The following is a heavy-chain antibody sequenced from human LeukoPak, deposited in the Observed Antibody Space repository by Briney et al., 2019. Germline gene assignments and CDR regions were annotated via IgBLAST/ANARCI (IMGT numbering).Heavy chain of an antibody. CDR1: GFTFSNAW. J-gene: IGHJ4*02. V-gene: IGHV3-15*01. CDR3: TKFDYAAFEY. CDR2: VKSKTNGGTT. D-gene: IGHD4-17*01. Sequence: GGSLRLSCAASGFTFSNAWMSWVRQAPGKGLEWVGRVKSKTNGGTTDYAAPVKGRFTISRDDSKNTLYLQMDSLKTEDTAVYYCTKFDYAAFEYWGQGALVTVSS.